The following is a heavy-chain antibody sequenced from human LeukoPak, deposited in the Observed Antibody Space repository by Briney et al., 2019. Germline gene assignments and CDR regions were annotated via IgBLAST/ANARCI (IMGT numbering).Heavy chain of an antibody. Sequence: GGSLRLSCAASGFTFSSYGMHWVRQAPGKGLEWVAVISYDGSNKYYADSVKGRFTISRDNSKNTLYLQMNSLRAEDTAVYYCAKLVDTTVTTAFDYWGQGTLVTVSS. J-gene: IGHJ4*02. CDR2: ISYDGSNK. V-gene: IGHV3-30*18. CDR3: AKLVDTTVTTAFDY. D-gene: IGHD4-17*01. CDR1: GFTFSSYG.